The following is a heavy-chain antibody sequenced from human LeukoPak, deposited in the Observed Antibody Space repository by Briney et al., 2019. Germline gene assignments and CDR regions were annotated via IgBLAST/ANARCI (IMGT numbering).Heavy chain of an antibody. CDR3: ARLYWGQYTEH. D-gene: IGHD3-16*01. Sequence: PSETLSLTCTVSGGSISSYYWSWIRQPPGKGLEWIGYIYYSGSTNYNPSLKSRVTISVDTSKNQFSLKLSSVTAADTAVHYCARLYWGQYTEHWGQGTLVTVSS. V-gene: IGHV4-59*08. CDR1: GGSISSYY. CDR2: IYYSGST. J-gene: IGHJ4*02.